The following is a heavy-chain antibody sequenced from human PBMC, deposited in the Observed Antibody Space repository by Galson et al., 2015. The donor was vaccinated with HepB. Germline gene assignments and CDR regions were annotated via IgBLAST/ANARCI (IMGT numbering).Heavy chain of an antibody. D-gene: IGHD6-13*01. CDR2: TYYRSKWYN. CDR1: GDSVSSNSAA. Sequence: CAISGDSVSSNSAAWNWIRQSPSGGLEWLGRTYYRSKWYNDYAVSVKSRITINPDTSKNQFSLQLNSVTPEDTAVYYCARDLEPHRSSWRANDAFDIWGQGTMVTVSS. V-gene: IGHV6-1*01. CDR3: ARDLEPHRSSWRANDAFDI. J-gene: IGHJ3*02.